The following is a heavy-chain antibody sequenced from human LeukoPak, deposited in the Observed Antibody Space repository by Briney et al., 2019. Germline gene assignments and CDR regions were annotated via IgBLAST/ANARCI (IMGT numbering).Heavy chain of an antibody. V-gene: IGHV1-69*05. CDR2: IIPIFGTA. D-gene: IGHD1-1*01. Sequence: SVKVSCKASGGTFSSYAISWVRQAPGQGLEWMGRIIPIFGTANYAQKFQGRVTITTDESTSTAYMELSSLRPEDTAVYYCARERLERRPYYFHYWGPGTLVTVSS. CDR3: ARERLERRPYYFHY. CDR1: GGTFSSYA. J-gene: IGHJ4*02.